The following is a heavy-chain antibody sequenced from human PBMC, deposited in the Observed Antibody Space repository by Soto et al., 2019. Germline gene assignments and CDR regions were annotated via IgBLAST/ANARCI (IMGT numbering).Heavy chain of an antibody. V-gene: IGHV3-74*01. CDR2: INSDGSTT. Sequence: EVQLVESGGGLVQPGGSLRLSCAASGFTFSSYWMHWVRQAPGKGRVWVSRINSDGSTTSYADSLKGRFTISRDNDKNTLYLQMNSLRAEDTAVYYCARDSRSCPYGVCYGFYYFDYWGQGSLVTVSS. CDR1: GFTFSSYW. D-gene: IGHD2-8*01. CDR3: ARDSRSCPYGVCYGFYYFDY. J-gene: IGHJ4*02.